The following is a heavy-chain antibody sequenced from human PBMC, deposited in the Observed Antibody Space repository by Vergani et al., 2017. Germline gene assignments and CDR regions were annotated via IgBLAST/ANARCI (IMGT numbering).Heavy chain of an antibody. V-gene: IGHV1-46*01. CDR2: INPSGGST. J-gene: IGHJ4*02. Sequence: VQLVQSGAAVKKPGASVKVSCQASGYTFTSYYMHWVRQAPGQGLEWMGIINPSGGSTSYAQKLQGRVTMTRDTSTSTVYMELSSLRSEDTAVYYCARGPSGCSGGSCYGIVDYWGQGTLVTVSS. D-gene: IGHD2-15*01. CDR1: GYTFTSYY. CDR3: ARGPSGCSGGSCYGIVDY.